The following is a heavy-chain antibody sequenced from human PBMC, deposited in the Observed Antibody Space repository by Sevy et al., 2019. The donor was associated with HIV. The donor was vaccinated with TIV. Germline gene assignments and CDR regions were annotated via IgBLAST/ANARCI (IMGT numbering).Heavy chain of an antibody. CDR3: ARNDDTSGYYRDGVFDN. Sequence: GGSLRLSCAASGFTFSGYGMHWVRQTPGKGLEWVAIISSDGSSENYVDSVKGRFTISRDNSKNMLYLQMNSLRAEDTALYFCARNDDTSGYYRDGVFDNWGQGTMVTVSS. CDR2: ISSDGSSE. CDR1: GFTFSGYG. D-gene: IGHD3-22*01. J-gene: IGHJ3*02. V-gene: IGHV3-33*01.